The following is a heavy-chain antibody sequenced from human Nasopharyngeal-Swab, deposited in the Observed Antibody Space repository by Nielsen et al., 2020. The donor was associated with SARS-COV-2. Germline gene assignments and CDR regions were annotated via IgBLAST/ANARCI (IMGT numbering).Heavy chain of an antibody. CDR2: INTGNGYT. J-gene: IGHJ4*02. D-gene: IGHD2-15*01. CDR1: GYTFTNSP. V-gene: IGHV1-3*04. Sequence: ASVKVSCKTCGYTFTNSPIHWVRQAPGQRLEWVGWINTGNGYTQYSQKFQGRVTITRDTSASTAYMELSSLRSEDTAVYYCARDGTIYCSGGSCYYFDYWGQGTLVTVSS. CDR3: ARDGTIYCSGGSCYYFDY.